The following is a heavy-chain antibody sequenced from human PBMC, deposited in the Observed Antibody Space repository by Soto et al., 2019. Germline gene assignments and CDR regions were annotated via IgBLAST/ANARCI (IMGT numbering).Heavy chain of an antibody. CDR1: GGTFSSDS. V-gene: IGHV1-69*12. CDR3: ARSGGLDRNFTY. Sequence: QVQLVQSGAEVKKPGSSVKVSCKASGGTFSSDSFSWVRQAPGQGLEWMGGIIPMFDTTIYAQKFQDRATMTADESTSPAYMQLSSLRSGDTAVYYCARSGGLDRNFTYWGQGSLVTVSS. CDR2: IIPMFDTT. D-gene: IGHD2-15*01. J-gene: IGHJ4*02.